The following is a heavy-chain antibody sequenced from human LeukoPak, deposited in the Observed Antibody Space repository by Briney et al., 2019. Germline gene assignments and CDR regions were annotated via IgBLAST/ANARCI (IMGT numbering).Heavy chain of an antibody. CDR1: GYSFTSYW. CDR3: ARAPSSSWYYYCMDV. J-gene: IGHJ6*02. Sequence: GASLKISCKGSGYSFTSYWIGWVRPAPGKGLERRGIIYTGDSDTRYSPSFQGHITIDADKSISTAYLQWSSLKASDTAMYYCARAPSSSWYYYCMDVWGRGTTVTVSS. D-gene: IGHD6-13*01. CDR2: IYTGDSDT. V-gene: IGHV5-51*01.